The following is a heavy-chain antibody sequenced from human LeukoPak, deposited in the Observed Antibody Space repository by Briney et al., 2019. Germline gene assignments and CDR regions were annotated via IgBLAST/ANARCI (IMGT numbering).Heavy chain of an antibody. CDR3: ARQNIGGTSASDY. CDR1: GYSFTSYR. D-gene: IGHD1/OR15-1a*01. Sequence: GESLKISCKGSGYSFTSYRISWVRQMPGKDLEWMGIIFPGDSDTRYSPSFQGQITISADKSISTAYLQWSSLKASDTAIYYCARQNIGGTSASDYWGQGTLVTVSS. CDR2: IFPGDSDT. V-gene: IGHV5-51*01. J-gene: IGHJ4*02.